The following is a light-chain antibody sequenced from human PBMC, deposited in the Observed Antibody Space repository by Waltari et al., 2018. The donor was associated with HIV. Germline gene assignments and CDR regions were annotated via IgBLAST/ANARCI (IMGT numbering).Light chain of an antibody. CDR2: DVS. J-gene: IGLJ2*01. V-gene: IGLV2-11*01. CDR3: CSYAGSYTSYVV. CDR1: SSAFGGYNY. Sequence: QSALTQPRSVSGSPGQSVTISCTGTSSAFGGYNYVSWYQQHPGKAPTLMMYDVSKRPSGVPDRFSGSKSGNTASLTISGLQAEDEADYYCCSYAGSYTSYVVFGGGTKLTVL.